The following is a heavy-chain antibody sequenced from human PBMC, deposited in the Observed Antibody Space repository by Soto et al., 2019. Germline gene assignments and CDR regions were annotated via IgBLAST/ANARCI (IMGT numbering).Heavy chain of an antibody. CDR1: GGSISSSNW. Sequence: QVQLQESGPGLVKPSGTLSLTCAVSGGSISSSNWWSWVRQPPGKGLEWIGEIYHSGSTNYNPSLKNRVTISIEKSENQFSLKLSSVTAADTAVYYCARSVAVADFDYWGQGTLVTVSS. J-gene: IGHJ4*02. D-gene: IGHD6-19*01. CDR3: ARSVAVADFDY. V-gene: IGHV4-4*02. CDR2: IYHSGST.